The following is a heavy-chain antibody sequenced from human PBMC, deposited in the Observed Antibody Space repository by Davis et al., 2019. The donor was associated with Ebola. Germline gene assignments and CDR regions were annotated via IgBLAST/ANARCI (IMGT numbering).Heavy chain of an antibody. D-gene: IGHD2-2*02. V-gene: IGHV3-23*01. CDR2: ISGSGGST. CDR1: GFTFSSYA. Sequence: GGSLRLSCAASGFTFSSYAMSWVRQAPGKGLEWVSAISGSGGSTYYADSVKGRFTISRDNSKNTLYLQMNSLRAEDTAVYDCEKGGVYTRRTDYWGQGTLVTVSS. J-gene: IGHJ4*02. CDR3: EKGGVYTRRTDY.